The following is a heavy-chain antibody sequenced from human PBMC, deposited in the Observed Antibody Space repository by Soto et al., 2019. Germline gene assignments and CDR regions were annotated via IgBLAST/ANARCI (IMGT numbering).Heavy chain of an antibody. Sequence: QVQLQESGPGLVMPSQTLSLTCAVSGGSIDDINSYWTWIRQSPGRSPEWIGYIHNTGNTFYSPSLKRRLAISIDTSKSQFSLKLSAVTAADTAFYYCARSTYGEGYPHFFADWGQGTLVTVSS. D-gene: IGHD3-16*02. V-gene: IGHV4-30-4*01. CDR2: IHNTGNT. J-gene: IGHJ4*02. CDR3: ARSTYGEGYPHFFAD. CDR1: GGSIDDINSY.